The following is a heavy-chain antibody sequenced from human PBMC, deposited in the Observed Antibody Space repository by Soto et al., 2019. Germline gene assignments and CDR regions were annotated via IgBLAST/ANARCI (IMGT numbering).Heavy chain of an antibody. CDR1: GYTFTSYD. CDR2: MNPNSGNT. V-gene: IGHV1-8*01. CDR3: ARLLSTTIFGVVSDV. D-gene: IGHD3-3*01. J-gene: IGHJ6*02. Sequence: ASVKVSCKASGYTFTSYDINWVRQATGQGLEWMGWMNPNSGNTGYAQKFQGRVTMTRNTSISTAYMELSSLRSEDTAVYYCARLLSTTIFGVVSDVWGQGTTATVSS.